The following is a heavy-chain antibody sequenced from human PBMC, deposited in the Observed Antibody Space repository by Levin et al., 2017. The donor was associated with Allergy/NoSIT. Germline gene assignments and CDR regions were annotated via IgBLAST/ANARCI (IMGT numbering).Heavy chain of an antibody. V-gene: IGHV3-30-3*01. CDR1: GFGFSQYA. J-gene: IGHJ4*02. CDR3: ARDSAYSSSWYGFFDF. CDR2: VSYNEGVK. D-gene: IGHD6-13*01. Sequence: QSGGSLRLSCAASGFGFSQYAMHWVRQAPGKGLEWMAVVSYNEGVKYYSDSVKGRFTISRDNSKNTLYLQMSSLRAEDTAVYYCARDSAYSSSWYGFFDFWGQGILVTVSS.